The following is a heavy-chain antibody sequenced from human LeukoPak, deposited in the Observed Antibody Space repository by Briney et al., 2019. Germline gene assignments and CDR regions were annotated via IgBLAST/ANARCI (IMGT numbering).Heavy chain of an antibody. V-gene: IGHV4-39*01. Sequence: NPSETLSLTCTVSGGSISSSSYYWGWIRQPPGKGLEWIGSVSNSGSKHYNPSLKSRVTIFEDTSKNQFSLKLSSVTAADTAVYYCARLRYDILTGCFDYWGQGTPVTVSS. CDR2: VSNSGSK. CDR3: ARLRYDILTGCFDY. D-gene: IGHD3-9*01. CDR1: GGSISSSSYY. J-gene: IGHJ4*02.